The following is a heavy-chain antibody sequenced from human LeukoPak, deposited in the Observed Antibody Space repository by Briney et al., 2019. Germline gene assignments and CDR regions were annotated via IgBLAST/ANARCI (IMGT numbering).Heavy chain of an antibody. J-gene: IGHJ6*03. D-gene: IGHD1-26*01. CDR3: ARDHSSASYTYYYYYIDV. CDR2: IYTRWST. V-gene: IGHV4-4*07. Sequence: SETLSLTCTVSGGSISSYHWSLIRQPAGKGLELIWRIYTRWSTHHNPSLKSRVTMSVDTSKNQFSLKLSSVTAADTAVYYCARDHSSASYTYYYYYIDVWGKGTTVTVSS. CDR1: GGSISSYH.